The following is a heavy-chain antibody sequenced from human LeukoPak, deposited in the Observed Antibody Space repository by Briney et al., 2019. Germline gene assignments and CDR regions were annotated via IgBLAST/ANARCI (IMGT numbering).Heavy chain of an antibody. CDR1: GGSISSYY. J-gene: IGHJ5*02. CDR2: IYYSGST. V-gene: IGHV4-59*01. D-gene: IGHD3-22*01. CDR3: ARMGTTYYYDSSGYSYNWFDP. Sequence: PSETLSLICTVSGGSISSYYWSWIRQPPGKGLEWIGYIYYSGSTNYNPSLKSRVTISVDTSKNQFSLKLSSVTAADTAVYYCARMGTTYYYDSSGYSYNWFDPWGQGTLVTVSS.